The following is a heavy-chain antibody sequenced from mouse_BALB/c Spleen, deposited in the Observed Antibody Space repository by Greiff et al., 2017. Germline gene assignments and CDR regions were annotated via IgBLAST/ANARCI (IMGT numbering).Heavy chain of an antibody. V-gene: IGHV5-6-3*01. J-gene: IGHJ2*01. CDR1: GFTFSSYG. Sequence: EVQGVESGGGLVQPGGSLKLSCAASGFTFSSYGMSWVRQTPDKRLELVATINSNGGSTYYPDSVKGRFTISRDNAKNTLYLQMSSLKSEDTAMYYCARVVYYGYAFDSWGQGATLSVSS. CDR3: ARVVYYGYAFDS. D-gene: IGHD2-2*01. CDR2: INSNGGST.